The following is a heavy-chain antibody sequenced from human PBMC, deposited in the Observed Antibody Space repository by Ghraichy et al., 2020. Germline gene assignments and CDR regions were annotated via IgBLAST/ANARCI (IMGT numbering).Heavy chain of an antibody. V-gene: IGHV3-23*01. CDR3: AKDDGFGSWYDAFDI. CDR2: ISGGGGST. Sequence: GESLNISCAASGFTFSSYGMTWVRQAPGKGLEWVSTISGGGGSTYYADSVKGRSTISRDNSKNTLYLQVNSLRAEDTAIYHCAKDDGFGSWYDAFDIWGQGTMVTVSS. J-gene: IGHJ3*02. D-gene: IGHD6-13*01. CDR1: GFTFSSYG.